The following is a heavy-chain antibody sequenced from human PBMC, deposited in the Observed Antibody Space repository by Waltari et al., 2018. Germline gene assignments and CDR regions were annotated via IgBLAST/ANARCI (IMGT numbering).Heavy chain of an antibody. V-gene: IGHV4-4*02. CDR2: IYHSGST. CDR1: GGSIGRSNW. J-gene: IGHJ4*02. D-gene: IGHD6-13*01. CDR3: ARMSSSWSSVDY. Sequence: QVQLQESGPGLVKPSGTLSLTCAVSGGSIGRSNWWSGARQPPGKGLEWIGEIYHSGSTNYNPSLKSRVTISVDKSKNQFSLTLSSVTAADTAVYYCARMSSSWSSVDYCGQGTLVTVSS.